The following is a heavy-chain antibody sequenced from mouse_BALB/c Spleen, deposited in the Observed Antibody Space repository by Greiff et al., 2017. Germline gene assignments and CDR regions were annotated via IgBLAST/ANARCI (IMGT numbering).Heavy chain of an antibody. V-gene: IGHV5-6-5*01. CDR2: ISSGGST. D-gene: IGHD2-4*01. CDR1: GCTFSSYA. CDR3: ARVEIRGAMDY. Sequence: EVKVEESGGGLVKPGGSLKLSCAASGCTFSSYAMSWVHQTPEKRLEWVASISSGGSTYYPDSVKGRFTISRDNARNLLYLQMSSLRSEDTAMYYCARVEIRGAMDYWGQGTSVTVSS. J-gene: IGHJ4*01.